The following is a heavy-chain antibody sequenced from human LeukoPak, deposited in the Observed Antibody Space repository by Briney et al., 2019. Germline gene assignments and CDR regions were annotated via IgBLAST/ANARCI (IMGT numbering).Heavy chain of an antibody. Sequence: GGSLRLSCAASGFTFSSYWMSWVRQAPGKGLEWVANIKQDGSEKYYVDSVKGRFTISRDNAKNSLYLQMNSLRAEDTAVYYCARPRGAGYYYYYGMDVWGQGTTVTVSS. CDR2: IKQDGSEK. D-gene: IGHD3-10*01. J-gene: IGHJ6*02. CDR1: GFTFSSYW. V-gene: IGHV3-7*01. CDR3: ARPRGAGYYYYYGMDV.